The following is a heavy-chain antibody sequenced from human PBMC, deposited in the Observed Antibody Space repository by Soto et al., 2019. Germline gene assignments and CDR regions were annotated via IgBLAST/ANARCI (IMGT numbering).Heavy chain of an antibody. CDR3: ARVGEGYSNGNGIDY. Sequence: QVQLVESGGGVVQPGRSLRLSCAASGFKFSDYAMHWVRQAPGKGLEWVAVISYDGINKHYADSVKGRFTISRDNSKNTVSLQMNSLRPEDTAVYHCARVGEGYSNGNGIDYWGQGTLITVSS. CDR2: ISYDGINK. V-gene: IGHV3-30-3*01. J-gene: IGHJ4*02. D-gene: IGHD4-4*01. CDR1: GFKFSDYA.